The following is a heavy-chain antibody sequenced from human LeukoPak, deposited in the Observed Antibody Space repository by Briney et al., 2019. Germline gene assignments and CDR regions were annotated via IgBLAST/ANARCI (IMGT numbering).Heavy chain of an antibody. D-gene: IGHD6-19*01. CDR1: GGSFSGYY. CDR3: ARCSSGSYRDY. Sequence: SETLSLTCAVYGGSFSGYYWSWIRQPPGEGLEWIGEINHSGSTNYNPSLKSRVTISVDTSKNQFSLKLSSVTAADTAVYYCARCSSGSYRDYWGQGTLVTVSS. V-gene: IGHV4-34*01. J-gene: IGHJ4*02. CDR2: INHSGST.